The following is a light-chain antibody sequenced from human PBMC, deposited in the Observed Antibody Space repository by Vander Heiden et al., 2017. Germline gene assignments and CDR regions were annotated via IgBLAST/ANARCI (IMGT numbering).Light chain of an antibody. J-gene: IGLJ2*01. V-gene: IGLV3-19*01. CDR3: NSRDSSGNHVV. CDR1: SLRSYY. Sequence: SSEMTQDPAVYVALGQTVRITSQGDSLRSYYASRYQQKPGQAPLLVIYGKNNRPSGIPDRFSGSSSGNTASLTSTGAQAEDEADYYCNSRDSSGNHVVFGGGTKLTVL. CDR2: GKN.